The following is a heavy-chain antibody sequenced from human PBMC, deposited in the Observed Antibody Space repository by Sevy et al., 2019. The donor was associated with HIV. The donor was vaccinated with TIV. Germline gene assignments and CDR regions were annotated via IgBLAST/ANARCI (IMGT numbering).Heavy chain of an antibody. CDR3: AREGGEIAARPDQLPFDY. CDR2: ISYDGSNK. CDR1: GFTFSSYA. V-gene: IGHV3-30-3*01. Sequence: GGSLRLSCAASGFTFSSYAMHWVRQAPGKGLEWVAVISYDGSNKYYADSVKGRFTISRDNSKNTLHLQMNSLRAEDTAVYYCAREGGEIAARPDQLPFDYWGQGTLVTVSS. D-gene: IGHD6-6*01. J-gene: IGHJ4*02.